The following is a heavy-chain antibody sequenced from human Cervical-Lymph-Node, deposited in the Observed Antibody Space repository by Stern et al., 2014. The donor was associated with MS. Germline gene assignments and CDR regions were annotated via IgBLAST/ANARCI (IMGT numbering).Heavy chain of an antibody. CDR1: GGSITSSSYY. V-gene: IGHV4-39*01. CDR3: VRPDIMGTIWN. D-gene: IGHD1-26*01. J-gene: IGHJ4*02. CDR2: VYYTGST. Sequence: VQLVESGPGLVKPSETLSLTCTVSGGSITSSSYYWGWIRQPPGRGLEYIGTVYYTGSTFYDPSLQSRVTISVDTSKNQVALKLPPVTAADTAVYYCVRPDIMGTIWNWGQGTLVTVSS.